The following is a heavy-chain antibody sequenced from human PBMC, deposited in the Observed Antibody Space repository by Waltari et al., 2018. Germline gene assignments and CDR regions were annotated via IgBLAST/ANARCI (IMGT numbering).Heavy chain of an antibody. J-gene: IGHJ4*02. D-gene: IGHD1-26*01. V-gene: IGHV3-23*01. CDR1: GFTFSRYA. CDR2: ITDTGSDT. Sequence: GSLRLSCAASGFTFSRYAMAWVRQVPGKGLEWISAITDTGSDTYSAESVKGRFTISRDHSLYLQMKSLRVEDTAVYYCVKGSGGSRPYYFDSWGQGTLVTVSS. CDR3: VKGSGGSRPYYFDS.